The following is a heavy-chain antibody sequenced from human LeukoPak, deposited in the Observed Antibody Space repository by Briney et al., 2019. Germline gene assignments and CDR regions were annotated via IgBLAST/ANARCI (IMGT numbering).Heavy chain of an antibody. CDR2: IRYDGSNK. V-gene: IGHV3-30*02. Sequence: GGSLRLSCAASGFTFSSYGMHWVRQAPGKGLEWVAFIRYDGSNKYYADSVKGRFTISRDNSKNTLYLQMNSLRAEDTAVYYCASPYYYDSSSYYVFSIDYWGQGTLVTVSS. CDR3: ASPYYYDSSSYYVFSIDY. D-gene: IGHD3-22*01. J-gene: IGHJ4*02. CDR1: GFTFSSYG.